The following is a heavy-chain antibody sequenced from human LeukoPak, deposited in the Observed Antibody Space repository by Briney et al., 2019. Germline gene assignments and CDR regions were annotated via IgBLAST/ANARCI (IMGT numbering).Heavy chain of an antibody. CDR3: ARTRAYGGRPDY. Sequence: PSQTLSLTCTVSGGSISSGAYYWGWIRQPPGKGLEWIGTIHYSGKTYYNPSLKSRITISIDTSKKQFALKLSSVTAADTAVYYCARTRAYGGRPDYWGQGTLVTVSS. D-gene: IGHD4-23*01. V-gene: IGHV4-39*06. CDR2: IHYSGKT. CDR1: GGSISSGAYY. J-gene: IGHJ4*02.